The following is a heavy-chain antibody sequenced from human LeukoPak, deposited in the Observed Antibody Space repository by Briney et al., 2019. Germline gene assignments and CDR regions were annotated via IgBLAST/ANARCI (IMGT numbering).Heavy chain of an antibody. J-gene: IGHJ6*03. D-gene: IGHD4-11*01. CDR1: GGSISSYY. V-gene: IGHV4-59*01. CDR2: ICYSGST. Sequence: PSETLSLTCTVSGGSISSYYWSWIRQPPGKGLEWIGYICYSGSTNYNPSLKSRVTISVDTSKNQFSLMLSSVTAADTAVYYCAREGDSNLYYYYMDVWGKGTTVTVSS. CDR3: AREGDSNLYYYYMDV.